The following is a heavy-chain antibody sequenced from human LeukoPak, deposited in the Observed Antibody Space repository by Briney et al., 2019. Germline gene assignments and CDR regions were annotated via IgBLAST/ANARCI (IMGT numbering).Heavy chain of an antibody. CDR2: ISSSSSYI. CDR3: ASQCGSSHCYKNYYMDV. D-gene: IGHD2-2*02. V-gene: IGHV3-21*01. J-gene: IGHJ6*03. Sequence: GGSLRLSCAASGFTFSSYSMNWVRQAPGKGLEWVSSISSSSSYIYYADSVKGRFTISRDNAKNSLYLQMNSLRAEDTAVYYCASQCGSSHCYKNYYMDVWGRGTTVTVSS. CDR1: GFTFSSYS.